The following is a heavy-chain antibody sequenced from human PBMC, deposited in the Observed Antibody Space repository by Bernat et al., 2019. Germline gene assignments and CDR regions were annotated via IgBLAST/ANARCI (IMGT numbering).Heavy chain of an antibody. D-gene: IGHD3/OR15-3a*01. V-gene: IGHV3-7*03. CDR1: GFTFTTYW. CDR3: VKILDTDRGNGLDH. CDR2: VRKDGSDK. J-gene: IGHJ4*02. Sequence: EVQLVESGGGLVQPGGSLRLSCAASGFTFTTYWVGWVRQAPGKGLEWVAIVRKDGSDKWYVDYVKGRFTISRDNAKNSLYLQMNRLRVEDTAVYYCVKILDTDRGNGLDHWGQGTLVTVST.